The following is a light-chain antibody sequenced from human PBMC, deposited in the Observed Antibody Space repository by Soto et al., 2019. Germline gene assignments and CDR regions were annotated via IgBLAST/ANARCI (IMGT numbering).Light chain of an antibody. CDR3: EQYNNWSVT. CDR1: QTVTNN. J-gene: IGKJ1*01. Sequence: ETVLTQSPATLSVSPGERVTLSCRASQTVTNNLAWYQQKPGQAPRLLIHGASTRAIGTPVRFSGSGSGTEFTLTISSLQSEDFAVYYCEQYNNWSVTFGQGTKVEIK. V-gene: IGKV3-15*01. CDR2: GAS.